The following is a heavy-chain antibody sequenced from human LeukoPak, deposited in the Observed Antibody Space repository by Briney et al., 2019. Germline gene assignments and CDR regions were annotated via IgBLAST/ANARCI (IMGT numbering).Heavy chain of an antibody. CDR3: ARDPVAGFDY. V-gene: IGHV3-21*01. J-gene: IGHJ4*02. CDR1: GFTFSSYS. D-gene: IGHD6-19*01. CDR2: ISSSSSYI. Sequence: GGSLRLSCAASGFTFSSYSMNWVRQAPGKGLEWVSSISSSSSYIYYADSVKGRFTISRDNAKNSLYLRMNSLRAEDTAVYYCARDPVAGFDYWGQGTLVTVSS.